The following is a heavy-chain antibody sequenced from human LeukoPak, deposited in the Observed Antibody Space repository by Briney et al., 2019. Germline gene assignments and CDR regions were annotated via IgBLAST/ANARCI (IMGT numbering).Heavy chain of an antibody. V-gene: IGHV1-18*01. CDR2: IITYNGNT. D-gene: IGHD3-16*01. CDR3: ARDTKRSRARWENLGIDP. Sequence: ASVKVSCKASGYTFTSYGISWVRQAPGQGLEWMGYIITYNGNTNYAQKLQGRVTMTTDTSTSTAYMELRSLRSDDTAVYYCARDTKRSRARWENLGIDPWGQGTLVTVSS. CDR1: GYTFTSYG. J-gene: IGHJ5*02.